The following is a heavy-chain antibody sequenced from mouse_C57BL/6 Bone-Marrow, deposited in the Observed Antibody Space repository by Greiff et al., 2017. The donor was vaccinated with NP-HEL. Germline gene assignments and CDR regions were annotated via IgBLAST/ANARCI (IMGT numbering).Heavy chain of an antibody. J-gene: IGHJ4*01. V-gene: IGHV1-15*01. CDR1: GYTFTDYE. CDR3: TLITTVYEDY. D-gene: IGHD1-1*01. CDR2: IDPETGGT. Sequence: VQLQQSGAELVRPGASVTLSCKASGYTFTDYEMHWVKQTPVHGLEWIGAIDPETGGTAYNQKFKGKAILTADKSSSTAYMELRSLTSEDSAVYYCTLITTVYEDYWGQGTSVTVSS.